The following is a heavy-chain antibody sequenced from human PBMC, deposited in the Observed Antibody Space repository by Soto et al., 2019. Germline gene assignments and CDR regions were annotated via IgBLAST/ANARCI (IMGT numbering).Heavy chain of an antibody. D-gene: IGHD3-10*01. J-gene: IGHJ6*02. CDR2: IYGDDDR. V-gene: IGHV2-5*02. CDR3: AHIGSGSYYNCNGMDV. Sequence: QITLKESGPPLVKPTQTLTLTCTFSGFSLSTSGVGVGWIRQPPGKALEWLALIYGDDDRRYSPSLKSRLTITKYTPKNQVVLTMTNMDPVDTATYYCAHIGSGSYYNCNGMDVWGQGTTVTVSS. CDR1: GFSLSTSGVG.